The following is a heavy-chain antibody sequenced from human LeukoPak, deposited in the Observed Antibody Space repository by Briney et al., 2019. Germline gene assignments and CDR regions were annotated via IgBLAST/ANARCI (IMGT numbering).Heavy chain of an antibody. J-gene: IGHJ3*02. CDR3: ARRQGRRGIVGPTILKGAFDI. Sequence: PGGSLRLSCAASGFTFSSYGMSWVRQAPGKGLEWVSAISGSGGSTYYADSVKGRFTISRDNSKNTLYLQMNSLRAEDTAVYYCARRQGRRGIVGPTILKGAFDIWGQGTMVTVSS. CDR2: ISGSGGST. V-gene: IGHV3-23*01. D-gene: IGHD1-26*01. CDR1: GFTFSSYG.